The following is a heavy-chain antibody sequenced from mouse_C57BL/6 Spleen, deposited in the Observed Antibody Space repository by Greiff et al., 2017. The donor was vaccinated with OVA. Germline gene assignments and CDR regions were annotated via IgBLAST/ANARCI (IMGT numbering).Heavy chain of an antibody. CDR3: AREGTAQATSAWFAY. Sequence: QVQLQQPGAELVKPGASVKMSCKASGYTFTSYWITWVKQRPGQGLEWIGDIYPGSGSTNYNEKFKSKATLTVDTSSSTAYMQLSSLTSEDSAVYYWAREGTAQATSAWFAYWGQGTLVTVSA. J-gene: IGHJ3*01. D-gene: IGHD3-2*02. CDR1: GYTFTSYW. CDR2: IYPGSGST. V-gene: IGHV1-55*01.